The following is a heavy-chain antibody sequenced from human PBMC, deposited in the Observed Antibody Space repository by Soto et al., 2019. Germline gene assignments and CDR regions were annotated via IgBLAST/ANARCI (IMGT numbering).Heavy chain of an antibody. J-gene: IGHJ6*02. V-gene: IGHV1-69*06. D-gene: IGHD3-3*01. CDR3: AGVGYNFWSRYHYYGMDV. Sequence: QVRLVQSGAEVKKPGSSVKVSCEASGGTFSSYAVTWVRQAPGQGLEWMGGIIPIVTTPNYAQKFQVRLTISADKSTSTSYMELRSLRSEDTGDYYCAGVGYNFWSRYHYYGMDVWGQGTTVIVSS. CDR2: IIPIVTTP. CDR1: GGTFSSYA.